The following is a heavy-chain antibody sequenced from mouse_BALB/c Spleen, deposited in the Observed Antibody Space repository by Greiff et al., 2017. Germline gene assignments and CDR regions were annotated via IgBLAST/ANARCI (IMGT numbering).Heavy chain of an antibody. Sequence: QVQLQQSGPQLVRPGASVKISCKASGYSFTSYWLHWVKQRPGQGLEWIGMIDPSDSETRLNQKFKDKATLTVDKSSSTAYMQLSSPTSEDSAVYCCARGLLLRYLFDYWGQGTTLTVSS. CDR1: GYSFTSYW. D-gene: IGHD1-1*01. CDR3: ARGLLLRYLFDY. CDR2: IDPSDSET. J-gene: IGHJ2*01. V-gene: IGHV1S127*01.